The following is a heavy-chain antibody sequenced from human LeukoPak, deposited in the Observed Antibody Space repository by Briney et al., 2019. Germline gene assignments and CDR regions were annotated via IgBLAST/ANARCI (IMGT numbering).Heavy chain of an antibody. Sequence: GGSLRLSCAASGFTFSSYSMNWVRQAPGKGLEWVSYIGSSSSTIYYADSVKGRFTISRDNAKNSLYLQMNSLRAEDTAVYYCARGRGYSYGYVGNFDYWGQGTLVTVSS. J-gene: IGHJ4*02. D-gene: IGHD5-18*01. CDR3: ARGRGYSYGYVGNFDY. CDR2: IGSSSSTI. CDR1: GFTFSSYS. V-gene: IGHV3-48*01.